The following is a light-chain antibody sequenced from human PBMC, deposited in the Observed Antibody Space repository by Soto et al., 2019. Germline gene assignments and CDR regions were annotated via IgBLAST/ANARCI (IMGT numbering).Light chain of an antibody. CDR1: QSVLYSSNNKNY. Sequence: DIVMTQSPDSLAVSLGERATINCKSSQSVLYSSNNKNYLAGYQQKPGQPPKLLIYWASTRESGVPDRFSGSGSGTDFTLTISSLQAEDVAVYYCQQYYSTPPLTFGGGTKVEIK. V-gene: IGKV4-1*01. CDR3: QQYYSTPPLT. CDR2: WAS. J-gene: IGKJ4*01.